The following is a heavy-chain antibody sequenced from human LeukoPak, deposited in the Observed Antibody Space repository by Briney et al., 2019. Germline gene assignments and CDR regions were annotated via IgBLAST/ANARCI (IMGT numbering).Heavy chain of an antibody. D-gene: IGHD1-26*01. CDR3: ARGKGWELRSWFDP. J-gene: IGHJ5*02. CDR1: GYTFTSYD. Sequence: ASVKVSCKASGYTFTSYDINWVRQATGQGLEWMGWMNPDSGNTGYAQKFQGRVTMIRNTSISTAYMELSSLRSEDTAVYYCARGKGWELRSWFDPWGQGTLVTVSS. CDR2: MNPDSGNT. V-gene: IGHV1-8*01.